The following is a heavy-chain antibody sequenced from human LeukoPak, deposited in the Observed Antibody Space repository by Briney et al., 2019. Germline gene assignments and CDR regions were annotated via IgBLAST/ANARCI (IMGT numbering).Heavy chain of an antibody. J-gene: IGHJ3*02. CDR3: ARDDSDAFDI. D-gene: IGHD3-3*01. CDR1: GFTFSSFG. Sequence: GGSLRLSCAASGFTFSSFGMHWVRQAPGKGLEWVSSISSSSSYIYYADSVKGRFTISRDNAKNSLYLQMNSLRAEDTAVYYCARDDSDAFDIWGQGTMVTVSS. CDR2: ISSSSSYI. V-gene: IGHV3-21*01.